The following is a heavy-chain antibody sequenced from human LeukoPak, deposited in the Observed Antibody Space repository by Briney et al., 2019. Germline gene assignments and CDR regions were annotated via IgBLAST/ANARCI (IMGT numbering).Heavy chain of an antibody. V-gene: IGHV1-18*01. CDR3: ARDPAYYDILTGYYTSLYYFDY. CDR2: ISAYNGNT. J-gene: IGHJ4*02. Sequence: ASVKVSCKASGYTFTNYGITWVRQAPGQGLEWMGWISAYNGNTNYAQKLQGRVTMTTDTSTSTAYMELRSLRSDDTAVYYCARDPAYYDILTGYYTSLYYFDYWGQGTLVTVSS. D-gene: IGHD3-9*01. CDR1: GYTFTNYG.